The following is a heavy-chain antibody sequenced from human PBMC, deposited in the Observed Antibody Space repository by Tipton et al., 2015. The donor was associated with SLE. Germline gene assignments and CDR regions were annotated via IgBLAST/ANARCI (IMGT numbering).Heavy chain of an antibody. J-gene: IGHJ4*02. D-gene: IGHD2-15*01. CDR3: ARGANLKWSFEY. CDR1: GYTFNNYG. V-gene: IGHV1-18*01. Sequence: QVQLVQSGAEVKKPGASVKVSCRASGYTFNNYGISWVRQAPGQGLGWMGWISGYDGKTNYAEKFQGRVTMTTDTSTKTAYMELRSLRSDDTAMYYWARGANLKWSFEYWGQGTLVTVSS. CDR2: ISGYDGKT.